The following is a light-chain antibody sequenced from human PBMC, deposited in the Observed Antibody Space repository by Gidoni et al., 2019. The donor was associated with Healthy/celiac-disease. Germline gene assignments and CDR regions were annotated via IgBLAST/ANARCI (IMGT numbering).Light chain of an antibody. Sequence: QSALPQPASVSGSPGQSITISCPGTSSDVGGYNYVSWYQQHPGKAPKLMIYDVSNRPSGVSNRFSGSKSGNTASLTISGLQAEDEADYYCSSYTSSSTLPFGGGTKLTVL. V-gene: IGLV2-14*01. CDR1: SSDVGGYNY. CDR2: DVS. CDR3: SSYTSSSTLP. J-gene: IGLJ3*02.